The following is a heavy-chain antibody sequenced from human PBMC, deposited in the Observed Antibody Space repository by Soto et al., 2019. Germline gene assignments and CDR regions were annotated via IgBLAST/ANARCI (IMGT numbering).Heavy chain of an antibody. CDR2: IYPGDSDT. CDR3: ARLPPRDIVVVPAVHFDY. J-gene: IGHJ4*02. Sequence: GESLKISCKGSGYSFTSYWIGWVRQMPGKGLEWMGIIYPGDSDTRYSPSFQGQVTISADKSISTAYLQWSSLKASDTAMYYCARLPPRDIVVVPAVHFDYWGQGTLVTVSS. V-gene: IGHV5-51*01. CDR1: GYSFTSYW. D-gene: IGHD2-2*01.